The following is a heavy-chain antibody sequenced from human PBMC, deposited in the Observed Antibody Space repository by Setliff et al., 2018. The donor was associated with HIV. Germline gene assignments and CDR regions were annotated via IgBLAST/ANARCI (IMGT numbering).Heavy chain of an antibody. CDR3: ARVHYYDSSGYSTPDY. CDR2: INTDTGNP. J-gene: IGHJ4*02. Sequence: ASVKVSCKASGYTFTSYAMNWVRQAPGQGLEWMGWINTDTGNPTYAQGFTGRFVSSLDTSVSTAYLQISSLKAEDTAVYYCARVHYYDSSGYSTPDYWGQGTLVTVSS. CDR1: GYTFTSYA. D-gene: IGHD3-22*01. V-gene: IGHV7-4-1*02.